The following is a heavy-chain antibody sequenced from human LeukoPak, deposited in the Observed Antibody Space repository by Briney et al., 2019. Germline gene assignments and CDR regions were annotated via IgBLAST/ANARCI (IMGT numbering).Heavy chain of an antibody. CDR3: ARAGYSSSWGHFDY. J-gene: IGHJ4*02. CDR2: MNPNSGNT. CDR1: GYTFTSYD. D-gene: IGHD6-13*01. Sequence: ASVKVSCKASGYTFTSYDINWVRQATGQGLEWMGWMNPNSGNTGYAQKFQGRVTMTRNTSISTAYMGLSSLRSEDTAVYYCARAGYSSSWGHFDYWGQGTLVTVSS. V-gene: IGHV1-8*01.